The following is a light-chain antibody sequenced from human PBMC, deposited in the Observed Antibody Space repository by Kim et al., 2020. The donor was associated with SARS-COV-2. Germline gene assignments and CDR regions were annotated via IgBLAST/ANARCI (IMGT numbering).Light chain of an antibody. V-gene: IGLV1-51*01. CDR3: GTWDSSLSAGGV. CDR1: RSKLGNNY. Sequence: QKVTISFSGRRSKLGNNYVSWYQQLPGTAPKLLIYDNNKRPSGIPDRFSGSKSGTSATLGITGLQTGDEADYYCGTWDSSLSAGGVFGGGTQLTVL. CDR2: DNN. J-gene: IGLJ3*02.